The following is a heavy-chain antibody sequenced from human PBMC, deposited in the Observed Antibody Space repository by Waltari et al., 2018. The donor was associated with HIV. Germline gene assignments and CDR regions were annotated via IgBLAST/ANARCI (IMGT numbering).Heavy chain of an antibody. Sequence: EAQLVGSGGGVVHPGGSLRLSCVASGFNFCSYSMNWFRQAPGKGLEWISYISSGERTIHYADSVRGRFTLSRDSARNSLYLQMNSLRPEDTAVYYCARGDIPYYYGMDVWGQGTTVTVS. CDR1: GFNFCSYS. CDR2: ISSGERTI. CDR3: ARGDIPYYYGMDV. V-gene: IGHV3-48*01. J-gene: IGHJ6*02. D-gene: IGHD2-21*01.